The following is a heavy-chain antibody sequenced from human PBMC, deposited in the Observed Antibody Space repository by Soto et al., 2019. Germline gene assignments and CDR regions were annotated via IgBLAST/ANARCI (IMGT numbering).Heavy chain of an antibody. CDR3: ARDRAPFPVASPQDS. V-gene: IGHV3-33*01. CDR2: IWYDGTNK. J-gene: IGHJ5*01. D-gene: IGHD5-12*01. Sequence: QVQLVESGGGVVQPGRSLRLSCTASGFIYSNYGMHWFRQAPGKGLEWVAVIWYDGTNKYYADSVKGRFTVSRDNSKNTLFLQMYSLRVEDTAIYYCARDRAPFPVASPQDSWGQGTLVSVSS. CDR1: GFIYSNYG.